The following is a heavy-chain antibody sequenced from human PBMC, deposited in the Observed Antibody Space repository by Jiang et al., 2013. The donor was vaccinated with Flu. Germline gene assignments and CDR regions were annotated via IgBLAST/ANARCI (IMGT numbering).Heavy chain of an antibody. D-gene: IGHD4-17*01. J-gene: IGHJ3*02. Sequence: AASGFTFSSYAMSWVRPGVQGRGLEWVSGISGSGGSTYYADSVKGRFTISRDNSKNTLYLQMNSLRAADTAVYYCAKGMTTMTPDAFDIWGQGTMVTVSS. V-gene: IGHV3-23*01. CDR1: GFTFSSYA. CDR3: AKGMTTMTPDAFDI. CDR2: ISGSGGST.